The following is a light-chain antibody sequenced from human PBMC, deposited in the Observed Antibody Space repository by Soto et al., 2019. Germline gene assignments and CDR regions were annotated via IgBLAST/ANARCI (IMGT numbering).Light chain of an antibody. Sequence: DIQMTQSPSSLSASVGDRVTITCRAGQGIRNDLVWYQQKPGKAPKRLIYAASTLQSGVPSRFSGSGSGTEFTLTISSPRPEDFATYYCLQHNSYPRTFGQGTKVDIK. CDR3: LQHNSYPRT. CDR2: AAS. CDR1: QGIRND. J-gene: IGKJ1*01. V-gene: IGKV1-17*01.